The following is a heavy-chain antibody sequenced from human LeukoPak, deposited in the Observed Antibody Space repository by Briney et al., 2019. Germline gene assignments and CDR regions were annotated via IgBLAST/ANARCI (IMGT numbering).Heavy chain of an antibody. CDR2: INSDGSST. D-gene: IGHD6-19*01. CDR3: ASGVAVAGTGY. J-gene: IGHJ4*02. V-gene: IGHV3-74*01. Sequence: GGSLRFSCAASGFTFRSYWMHWVRQAPGKGLVWVSRINSDGSSTSYADSVKGRFTISRDNAKNTLYMQMNSLRADDTAVYYCASGVAVAGTGYWGQGTLVTVSS. CDR1: GFTFRSYW.